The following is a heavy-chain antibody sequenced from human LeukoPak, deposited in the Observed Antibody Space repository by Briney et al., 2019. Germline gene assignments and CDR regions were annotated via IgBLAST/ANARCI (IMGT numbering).Heavy chain of an antibody. CDR1: GFTFSNYG. J-gene: IGHJ4*02. V-gene: IGHV3-30*02. CDR2: IQYDGSEK. Sequence: GGSLRLSCAASGFTFSNYGMHWVRQAPGKGLEWVAFIQYDGSEKDYIDSVKGRLTISRDSFKNTSYLQMSDLRPEDTAVYYCAKGYSYGPDYWGQGTLVTVSS. D-gene: IGHD5-18*01. CDR3: AKGYSYGPDY.